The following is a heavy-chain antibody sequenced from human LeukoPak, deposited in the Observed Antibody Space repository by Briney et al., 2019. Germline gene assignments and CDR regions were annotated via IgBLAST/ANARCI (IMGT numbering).Heavy chain of an antibody. D-gene: IGHD3-22*01. CDR3: ARDRYYDSSGYAFDI. V-gene: IGHV4-4*07. CDR2: IYTSGSN. Sequence: PSETLSLTCTVSGGSISSYYWSWIRQPAGKGLEWIGRIYTSGSNNYNPSLKSRVTMSVDTSKNQFSLKLSSVTAADTAMYYCARDRYYDSSGYAFDIWGQGTMVTVSS. J-gene: IGHJ3*02. CDR1: GGSISSYY.